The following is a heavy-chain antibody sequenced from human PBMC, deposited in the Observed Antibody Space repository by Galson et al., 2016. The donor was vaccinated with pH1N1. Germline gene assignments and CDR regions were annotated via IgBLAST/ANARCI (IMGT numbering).Heavy chain of an antibody. D-gene: IGHD3-10*01. Sequence: TVSGDSISSGGYYLTWIRQHPGKGLEWIGYIYYSGSTYYNPSLKSRVTMSVDTSKNQFSLKLSSVTAADTAVYYCARTLWFGELGKWFDPWGQGTLVTVSS. J-gene: IGHJ5*02. CDR3: ARTLWFGELGKWFDP. V-gene: IGHV4-31*02. CDR2: IYYSGST. CDR1: GDSISSGGYY.